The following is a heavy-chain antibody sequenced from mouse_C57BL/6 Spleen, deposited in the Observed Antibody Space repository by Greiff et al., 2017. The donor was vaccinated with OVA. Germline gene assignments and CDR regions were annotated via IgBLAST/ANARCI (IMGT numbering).Heavy chain of an antibody. J-gene: IGHJ2*01. V-gene: IGHV1-50*01. D-gene: IGHD4-1*01. CDR2: IDPSDSYT. Sequence: QVQLQQPGAELVKPGASVKLSCKASGYTFTSYWMQWVKQRPGQGLEWIGEIDPSDSYTNYNQKFKGKATLTVDTSSSTAYMQLSSLTSEDSAVYYCARRLTGTRRGDYWGQGTTLTVSS. CDR1: GYTFTSYW. CDR3: ARRLTGTRRGDY.